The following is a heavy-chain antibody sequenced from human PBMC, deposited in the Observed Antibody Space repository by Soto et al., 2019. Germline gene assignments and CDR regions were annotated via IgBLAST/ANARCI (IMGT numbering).Heavy chain of an antibody. V-gene: IGHV1-69*01. D-gene: IGHD6-13*01. CDR2: TA. CDR3: ARELVKQQLGGWGYYYYGMDV. J-gene: IGHJ6*02. Sequence: TANYAQKFQGRVTITADESTSTAYMELSSLRSEDTAVYYCARELVKQQLGGWGYYYYGMDVWGQGTTVTVSS.